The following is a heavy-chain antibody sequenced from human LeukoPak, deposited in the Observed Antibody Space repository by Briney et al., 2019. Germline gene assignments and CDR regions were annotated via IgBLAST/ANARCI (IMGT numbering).Heavy chain of an antibody. J-gene: IGHJ4*02. Sequence: GGSLRLSCAASGFIFSGYSMNWVRQAPGKGLEWVSSISESSSHISYADSVKGRFTIYRDNAKNSLYVQLDSLRVNDTAVYYCARGVVPAAFDYWGQGTLVTVSS. V-gene: IGHV3-21*01. CDR3: ARGVVPAAFDY. CDR2: ISESSSHI. CDR1: GFIFSGYS. D-gene: IGHD2-2*01.